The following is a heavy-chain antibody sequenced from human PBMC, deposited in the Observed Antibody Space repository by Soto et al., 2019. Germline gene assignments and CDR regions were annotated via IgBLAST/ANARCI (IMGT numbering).Heavy chain of an antibody. CDR2: IIPIFGTA. J-gene: IGHJ6*02. CDR1: GGTFSSYA. Sequence: SVKVSCKASGGTFSSYAISWVRQAPGQGLEWMGGIIPIFGTANYAQKFQGRVTITADESTSTAYMELSSLRSEDTAAYYCARGSGYGSGSYSYYYGMDVWGQGTTVTVSS. CDR3: ARGSGYGSGSYSYYYGMDV. V-gene: IGHV1-69*13. D-gene: IGHD3-10*01.